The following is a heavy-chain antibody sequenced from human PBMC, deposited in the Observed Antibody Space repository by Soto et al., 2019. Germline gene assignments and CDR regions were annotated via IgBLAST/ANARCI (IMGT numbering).Heavy chain of an antibody. D-gene: IGHD5-12*01. J-gene: IGHJ5*02. V-gene: IGHV4-59*08. CDR1: GGTISSWY. Sequence: ETLSLTCTVSGGTISSWYWSWIRQPPGKGLEWIGYIYYSGSTNCNPSLKSRVTISVDTSKNQLSLKLSSVTAADTAVYYCARGLNRIGYSGYELNWFDPWGQGTLVTVSS. CDR3: ARGLNRIGYSGYELNWFDP. CDR2: IYYSGST.